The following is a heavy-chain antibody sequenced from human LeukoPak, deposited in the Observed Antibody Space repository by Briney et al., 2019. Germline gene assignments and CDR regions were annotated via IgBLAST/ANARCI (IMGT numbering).Heavy chain of an antibody. Sequence: PGGSLRLSCAASGFTVSSNYMSWVRQAPGKGLEWVSVIYSGGSTYYADSVKGRFTISRDNSKNTLYLQMNSLRAEDTAVYYCARGQGVAGPTYAFDIWGQGTMVTVSS. D-gene: IGHD6-19*01. CDR2: IYSGGST. V-gene: IGHV3-66*01. J-gene: IGHJ3*02. CDR1: GFTVSSNY. CDR3: ARGQGVAGPTYAFDI.